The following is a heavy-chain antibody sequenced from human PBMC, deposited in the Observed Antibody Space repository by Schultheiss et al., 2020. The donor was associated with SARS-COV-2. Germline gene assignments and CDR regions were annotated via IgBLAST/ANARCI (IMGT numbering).Heavy chain of an antibody. V-gene: IGHV4-59*12. D-gene: IGHD1-14*01. J-gene: IGHJ6*02. CDR3: ARVYQPLPYYYYGMDV. CDR1: GGSISSYY. Sequence: SETLSLTCTVSGGSISSYYWSWIRQPPGKGLEWIGYIYYSGSTNYKPSLKSRVTISVDKSKNQFSLKLSSVTAADTAVYYCARVYQPLPYYYYGMDVWGQGTTVTVSS. CDR2: IYYSGST.